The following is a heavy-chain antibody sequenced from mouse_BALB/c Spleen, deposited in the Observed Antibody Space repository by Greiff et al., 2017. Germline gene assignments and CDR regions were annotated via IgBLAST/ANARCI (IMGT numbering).Heavy chain of an antibody. D-gene: IGHD2-12*01. J-gene: IGHJ1*01. CDR3: TRAYDSGDWYFDV. Sequence: QVQLQQPGAELVRPGASVKLSCKASGYTFTSYWINWVKQRPGQGLEWIGNIYPSDSYTNYNQKFKDKATLTVDKSSSTAYMQLSSPTSEDSAVYYCTRAYDSGDWYFDVWGAGTTVTVSS. V-gene: IGHV1-69*02. CDR2: IYPSDSYT. CDR1: GYTFTSYW.